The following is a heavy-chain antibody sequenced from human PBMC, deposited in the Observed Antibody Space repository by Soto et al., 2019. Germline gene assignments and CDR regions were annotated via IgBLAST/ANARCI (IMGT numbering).Heavy chain of an antibody. CDR1: EFTFSRYA. CDR3: AKDQGDASNTFDL. D-gene: IGHD1-26*01. V-gene: IGHV3-23*01. CDR2: IRVSGDST. Sequence: EVRLSESGGGLVQPGGSLRLSCAASEFTFSRYAMIWVRQAPGKGLERVSTIRVSGDSTFYADSVKGRFTVSRDNSANTLYLQMNSLRTVDTAFYYCAKDQGDASNTFDLWGQGTLVTVSS. J-gene: IGHJ4*02.